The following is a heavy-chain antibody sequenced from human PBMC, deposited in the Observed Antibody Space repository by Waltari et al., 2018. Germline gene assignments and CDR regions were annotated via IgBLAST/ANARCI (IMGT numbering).Heavy chain of an antibody. D-gene: IGHD4-17*01. V-gene: IGHV3-21*01. CDR1: GFTFSSYS. Sequence: EVQLVESGGGLVKPGGSLRLSCAASGFTFSSYSMNWVRQAPGQGLEWVSSISSSSSYIYYADSVKGRFTISRDNAKNSLYLQMNSLRAEDTAVYYCARDFTVTTGGDYWGQGTLVTVSS. CDR3: ARDFTVTTGGDY. J-gene: IGHJ4*02. CDR2: ISSSSSYI.